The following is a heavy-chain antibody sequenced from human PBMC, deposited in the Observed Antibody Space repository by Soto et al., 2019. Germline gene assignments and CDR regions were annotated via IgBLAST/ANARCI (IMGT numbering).Heavy chain of an antibody. CDR2: ISGLGGST. CDR3: ANGLTVAGSFDY. D-gene: IGHD6-19*01. CDR1: GFTFSSYA. V-gene: IGHV3-23*01. J-gene: IGHJ4*02. Sequence: EVQLLESGGHSVQPGGSLRLSCAASGFTFSSYAMSWVRQAPGKGLEWVSGISGLGGSTYHADSVKGRFTISRDNSKNTLYLPMNSLRGEDTAIYYCANGLTVAGSFDYWGQGTLVTVSS.